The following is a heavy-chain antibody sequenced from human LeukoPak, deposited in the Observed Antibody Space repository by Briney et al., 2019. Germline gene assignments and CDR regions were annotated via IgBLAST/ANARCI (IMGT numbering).Heavy chain of an antibody. Sequence: AVKVSCKASGDTFSSYAISWLRQAPGQGLEWMGGIITILGTTNYAQKFQGRVTITADESTSTLYMELRSLRSEDTAIYYCARDDYYDSSAYRENPFDVWGQGTMVTVSS. CDR1: GDTFSSYA. D-gene: IGHD3-22*01. J-gene: IGHJ3*01. V-gene: IGHV1-69*13. CDR2: IITILGTT. CDR3: ARDDYYDSSAYRENPFDV.